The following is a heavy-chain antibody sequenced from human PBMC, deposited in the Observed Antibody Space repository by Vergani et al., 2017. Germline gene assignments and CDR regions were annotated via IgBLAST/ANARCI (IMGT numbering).Heavy chain of an antibody. V-gene: IGHV3-73*02. Sequence: EVQLVESGGGLVQPGGSLTLSCAASGFTFSGSAMHWVRQTSGKGLEWIGRIRDKTYNYATAYAVSVKGRFIIARDDSKKTAYLQMNRLTIGDTAVYYCAKEAGSSSWQRVGYYFDYWGQGTLVTVSS. J-gene: IGHJ4*02. D-gene: IGHD6-13*01. CDR1: GFTFSGSA. CDR3: AKEAGSSSWQRVGYYFDY. CDR2: IRDKTYNYAT.